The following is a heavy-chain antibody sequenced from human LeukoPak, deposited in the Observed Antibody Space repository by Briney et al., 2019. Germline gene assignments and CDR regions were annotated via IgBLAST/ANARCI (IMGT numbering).Heavy chain of an antibody. Sequence: GGSLRLSCAASGFTFSSYAMSWVRQAPGKGLEWVSTISGSGTSTYYADSVKGRFTISRDNSKNTLYLQMNSLRAEDTAVYYCTKRLVVVITTPYFDYWGQGTLVTVSA. V-gene: IGHV3-23*01. CDR3: TKRLVVVITTPYFDY. J-gene: IGHJ4*02. CDR2: ISGSGTST. CDR1: GFTFSSYA. D-gene: IGHD3-22*01.